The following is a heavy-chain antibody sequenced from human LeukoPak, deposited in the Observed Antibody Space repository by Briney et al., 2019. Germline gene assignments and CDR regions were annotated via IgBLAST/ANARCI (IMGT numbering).Heavy chain of an antibody. Sequence: GGSLRLSCAASGFTFNSYGMHWVRQAPGKGLEWVAFIRHDGSNKTYADSVKVRFTISRDNSKNTLYLQMDSLRAEDTAVYYCARTKNPITGTPGPYYYYYMDVWGKGTTVTVSS. CDR1: GFTFNSYG. D-gene: IGHD1/OR15-1a*01. J-gene: IGHJ6*03. CDR2: IRHDGSNK. V-gene: IGHV3-30*02. CDR3: ARTKNPITGTPGPYYYYYMDV.